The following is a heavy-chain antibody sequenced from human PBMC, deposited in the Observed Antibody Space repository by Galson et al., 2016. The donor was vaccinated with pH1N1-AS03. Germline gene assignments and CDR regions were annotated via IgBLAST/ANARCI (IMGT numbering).Heavy chain of an antibody. Sequence: SLRLSCAASGFTFSSHSMHWAHQAPDEGLEWVAGISYHGNNKFYAHSVKGRFTISRDNSKNTVYLQMNSLRAEDTAVYYCAKDHSNFYGMDVWGQGTTVTVSS. V-gene: IGHV3-30-3*01. CDR3: AKDHSNFYGMDV. CDR1: GFTFSSHS. D-gene: IGHD4-11*01. J-gene: IGHJ6*02. CDR2: ISYHGNNK.